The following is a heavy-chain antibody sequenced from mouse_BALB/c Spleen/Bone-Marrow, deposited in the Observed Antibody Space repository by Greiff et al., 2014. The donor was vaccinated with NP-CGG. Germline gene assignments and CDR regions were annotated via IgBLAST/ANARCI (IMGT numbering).Heavy chain of an antibody. Sequence: VKLVESGPGLVAPSQSLSITCTVSGFSLTSYGVHWVRQPPGKGLEWLGVIWAGGSTNYNSALMSRLSISKDNSKSQVFLKMNSLQTDDTAMYYCARDYGSSYYAMDYWGQGTSVIVSS. CDR1: GFSLTSYG. CDR2: IWAGGST. V-gene: IGHV2-9*02. D-gene: IGHD1-1*01. J-gene: IGHJ4*01. CDR3: ARDYGSSYYAMDY.